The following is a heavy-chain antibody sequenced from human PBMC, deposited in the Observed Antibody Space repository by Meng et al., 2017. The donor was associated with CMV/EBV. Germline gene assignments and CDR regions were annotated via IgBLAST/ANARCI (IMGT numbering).Heavy chain of an antibody. D-gene: IGHD3-16*01. CDR3: ATGGSTTDHREIDWFDP. CDR1: GYTLTELS. J-gene: IGHJ5*02. V-gene: IGHV1-24*01. CDR2: FDPEDGET. Sequence: QVQLVQCGAEVKKPGASVKVSCKVSGYTLTELSMHWVRQAPGKGLEWMGGFDPEDGETIYAQKFQGRVTMTEDTSTDTAYMELSSLRSEDTAVYYCATGGSTTDHREIDWFDPWGQGTLVTVSS.